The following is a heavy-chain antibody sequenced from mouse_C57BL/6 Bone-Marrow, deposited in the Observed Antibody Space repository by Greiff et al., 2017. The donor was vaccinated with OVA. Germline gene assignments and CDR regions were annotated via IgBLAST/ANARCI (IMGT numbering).Heavy chain of an antibody. CDR1: GFTFSSYA. Sequence: EVQLQQSGGGLVKPGGSLKLSCAASGFTFSSYAMSWVRQTPEKRLEWVATISDGGSYTYYPDNVKGRFTISRDNAKNNLYLQMSHLKSEDTAVYYCASTYSNSFAYWGQGTLVTVSA. J-gene: IGHJ3*01. D-gene: IGHD2-5*01. CDR3: ASTYSNSFAY. V-gene: IGHV5-4*01. CDR2: ISDGGSYT.